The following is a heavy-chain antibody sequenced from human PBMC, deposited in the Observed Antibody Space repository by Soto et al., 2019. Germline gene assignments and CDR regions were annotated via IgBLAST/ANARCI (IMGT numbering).Heavy chain of an antibody. CDR2: INPKFGDT. CDR3: ARNMDYYYGPGSGNGHGV. Sequence: QVQLVQSGAEVKEPGDSVRVSCEASGYTFTAYYIHWVRQAPGQGLEWMGWINPKFGDTTYAQDFQGRLTLTRDTSISTVYMDLSRLTSDDTAIYYCARNMDYYYGPGSGNGHGVWGQGNTVNVFS. D-gene: IGHD3-10*01. CDR1: GYTFTAYY. V-gene: IGHV1-2*02. J-gene: IGHJ6*02.